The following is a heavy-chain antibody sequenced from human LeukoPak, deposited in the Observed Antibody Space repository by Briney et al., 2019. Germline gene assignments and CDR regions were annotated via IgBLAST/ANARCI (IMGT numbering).Heavy chain of an antibody. Sequence: GGSLRLSCAASGFTFSTYTMNWVRQAPGKGLEWVSSITSTSSYIYYADSVKGRFTISRDNAKNSVYLQMNSLRAEDTAVYYCVKDNEAGGSPFDRWGQGTLVTVSS. V-gene: IGHV3-21*01. J-gene: IGHJ4*02. D-gene: IGHD1-1*01. CDR2: ITSTSSYI. CDR1: GFTFSTYT. CDR3: VKDNEAGGSPFDR.